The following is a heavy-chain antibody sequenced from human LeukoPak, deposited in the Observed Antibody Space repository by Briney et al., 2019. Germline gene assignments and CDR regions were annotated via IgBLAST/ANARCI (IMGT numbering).Heavy chain of an antibody. CDR3: ARGSCSGGPCSGWFDP. CDR2: FFYTGNF. V-gene: IGHV4-59*01. D-gene: IGHD2-15*01. J-gene: IGHJ5*02. CDR1: GGSINNYY. Sequence: PSETLSLTCTVSGGSINNYYWSWIRQPPGKGLEWIGYFFYTGNFNYNPSLKSRATIDMSKNQFSLKLNSVTAADTAVYYCARGSCSGGPCSGWFDPWGQGTLVTASS.